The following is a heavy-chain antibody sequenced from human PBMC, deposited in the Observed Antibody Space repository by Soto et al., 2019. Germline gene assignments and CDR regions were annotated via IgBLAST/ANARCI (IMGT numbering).Heavy chain of an antibody. CDR2: IDPSDSYT. J-gene: IGHJ3*02. CDR3: SLVDSAMVVMGVSASDAFDI. Sequence: PGESLKISCKGSGYSFTSYWISWVRQMPGKGLEWMGRIDPSDSYTNYSPSFQGHVTISADKSISTAYLQWSSLKASDTAMYYCSLVDSAMVVMGVSASDAFDILGQGTMVTVSS. D-gene: IGHD5-18*01. CDR1: GYSFTSYW. V-gene: IGHV5-10-1*01.